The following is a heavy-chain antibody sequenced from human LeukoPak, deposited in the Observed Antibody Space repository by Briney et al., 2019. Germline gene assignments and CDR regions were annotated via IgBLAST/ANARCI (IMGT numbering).Heavy chain of an antibody. CDR2: ISYDGSNK. J-gene: IGHJ4*02. CDR3: ARGGYFYDSTGYIFLY. Sequence: GGSLRLSCAASGFTFSSYAMHWVRQAPGKGLEWVAVISYDGSNKYYADSVKGRFTISRDNSKNTLYLQMNSLRAEDTAVYYCARGGYFYDSTGYIFLYWGQGSLVTISS. V-gene: IGHV3-30*04. D-gene: IGHD3-22*01. CDR1: GFTFSSYA.